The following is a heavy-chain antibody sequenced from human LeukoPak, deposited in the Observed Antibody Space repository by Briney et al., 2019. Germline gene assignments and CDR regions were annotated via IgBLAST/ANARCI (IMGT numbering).Heavy chain of an antibody. Sequence: SETLSLTCTVSGGSISSGGYYWSWIRQHPGKGLEWIGYIYYSGSTYYNPSLKSRVTISVGTSKNQFSLKLSSVTAADTAVYYCARAQPYYYDSSGYLGSAFDIWGQGTMVTVSS. CDR2: IYYSGST. V-gene: IGHV4-31*03. CDR1: GGSISSGGYY. D-gene: IGHD3-22*01. J-gene: IGHJ3*02. CDR3: ARAQPYYYDSSGYLGSAFDI.